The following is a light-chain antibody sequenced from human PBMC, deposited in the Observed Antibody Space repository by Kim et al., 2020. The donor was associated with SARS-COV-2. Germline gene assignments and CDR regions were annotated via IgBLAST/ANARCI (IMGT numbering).Light chain of an antibody. Sequence: SPGERATLSCRASQSVSSNFACYPQNPGQAPRLLIYCASTRATTIPARFCSSGSCTEFTLTINSLQSPDYAVYYCQQYNNCPPLTFGGGTKVDIK. V-gene: IGKV3-15*01. CDR3: QQYNNCPPLT. J-gene: IGKJ4*02. CDR1: QSVSSN. CDR2: CAS.